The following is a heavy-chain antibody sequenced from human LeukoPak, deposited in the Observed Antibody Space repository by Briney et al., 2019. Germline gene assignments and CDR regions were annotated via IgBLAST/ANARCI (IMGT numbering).Heavy chain of an antibody. J-gene: IGHJ3*02. CDR1: GFTFSSYG. CDR3: AKEWRAGGNSEMGAFDI. D-gene: IGHD4-23*01. CDR2: ISGSGGST. V-gene: IGHV3-23*01. Sequence: PGGSLRLSCAASGFTFSSYGMHWVRQAPGKGLEWVSAISGSGGSTYYADSVKGRFTISRDNSKNTLYLQMNSLRAEDTAVYYCAKEWRAGGNSEMGAFDIWGQGTMVTVSS.